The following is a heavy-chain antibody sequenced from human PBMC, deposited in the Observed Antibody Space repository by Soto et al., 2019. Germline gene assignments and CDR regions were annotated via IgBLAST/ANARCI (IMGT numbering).Heavy chain of an antibody. CDR2: ISGSGGST. Sequence: PGGSLRLSCAASGFTFSSYAMSWVRQAPGKGLEWVSAISGSGGSTYYADSVKGRFTISRDNSKNTLYLQMNSLRAEDTAVYYCAKDWNSSGWYPVYFDYWGQGTLVTVSS. V-gene: IGHV3-23*01. D-gene: IGHD6-19*01. J-gene: IGHJ4*02. CDR1: GFTFSSYA. CDR3: AKDWNSSGWYPVYFDY.